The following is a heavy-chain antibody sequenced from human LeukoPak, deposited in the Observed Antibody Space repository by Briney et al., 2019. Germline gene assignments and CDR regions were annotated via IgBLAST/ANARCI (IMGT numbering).Heavy chain of an antibody. CDR1: GYIFTGYY. CDR3: ARDLPFCSSTSCYGWFDP. Sequence: ASVRVSCKPSGYIFTGYYIHWVRQAPGQGLEWMGCINPDSGSTKDAQKFQGRMTMTRDTSISTAYMELSRLRSDDTAVYYCARDLPFCSSTSCYGWFDPWGQGTLVTVSS. CDR2: INPDSGST. V-gene: IGHV1-2*02. J-gene: IGHJ5*02. D-gene: IGHD2-2*01.